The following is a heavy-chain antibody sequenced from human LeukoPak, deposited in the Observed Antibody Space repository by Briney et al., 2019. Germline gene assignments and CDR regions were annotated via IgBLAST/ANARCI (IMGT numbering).Heavy chain of an antibody. V-gene: IGHV1-69*05. CDR2: IIPIFATA. D-gene: IGHD2-2*02. Sequence: SVKVSCKASGGTFSSYAISWVRQAPGQGLEWMGGIIPIFATANYAQKFQGRVTITTDESTRTAYMELSSLRSEDTAVYYCARGYCSSTSCYTMDHWFDPWGQGTLVTVSS. CDR3: ARGYCSSTSCYTMDHWFDP. CDR1: GGTFSSYA. J-gene: IGHJ5*02.